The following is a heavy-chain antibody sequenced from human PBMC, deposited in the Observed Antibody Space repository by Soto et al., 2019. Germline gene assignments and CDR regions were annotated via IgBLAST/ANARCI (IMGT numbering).Heavy chain of an antibody. D-gene: IGHD6-19*01. CDR3: ARPTIEGSGWHGGEYFQH. CDR2: IKQDGSEK. J-gene: IGHJ1*01. CDR1: GFTFSSYW. Sequence: GGSLRLSCAASGFTFSSYWMSWVRQAPGKGLEWVANIKQDGSEKYYVDSVKGRFTISRDNAKNSLYLQMNSLRAEDTAVYYCARPTIEGSGWHGGEYFQHWGQGTLVTVSS. V-gene: IGHV3-7*01.